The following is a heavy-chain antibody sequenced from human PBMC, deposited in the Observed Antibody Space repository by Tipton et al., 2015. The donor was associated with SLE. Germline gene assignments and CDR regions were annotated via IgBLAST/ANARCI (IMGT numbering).Heavy chain of an antibody. CDR3: ATNLQVAYYFSDR. V-gene: IGHV3-21*03. CDR2: ISARSSYI. J-gene: IGHJ1*01. Sequence: SLRLSCVASGFTFSSNNMNWVRQGPGKGLEWVSAISARSSYIYYADSVKGRFTISRDNAKYSLYLQMNSLRAEDTSIYYCATNLQVAYYFSDRCGQVTLVSVSS. D-gene: IGHD2/OR15-2a*01. CDR1: GFTFSSNN.